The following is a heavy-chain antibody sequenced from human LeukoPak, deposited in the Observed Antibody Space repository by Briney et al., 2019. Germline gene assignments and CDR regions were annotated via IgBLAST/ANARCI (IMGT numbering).Heavy chain of an antibody. J-gene: IGHJ4*02. CDR1: GFTFSSYS. CDR3: ARGSSGSLSGFYFDY. CDR2: ISSSSSYI. D-gene: IGHD3-22*01. Sequence: GGSLRLSCAASGFTFSSYSMNWVRQAPGKGLEWVSSISSSSSYIYYADSVKGRFTISRDNAKNSLYLQMNSLRAEDTAVYYCARGSSGSLSGFYFDYWGQGTLVTVSS. V-gene: IGHV3-21*01.